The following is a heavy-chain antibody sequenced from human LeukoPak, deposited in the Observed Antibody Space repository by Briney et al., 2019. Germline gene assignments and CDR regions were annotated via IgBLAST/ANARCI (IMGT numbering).Heavy chain of an antibody. CDR3: ARVPKDYSDDILTGYYSERDY. CDR1: GGSISSYY. D-gene: IGHD3-9*01. V-gene: IGHV4-59*12. Sequence: SETLSLTCTVSGGSISSYYWSWIRQPPGKGLEWIGYIYYSGSTYYNPSLKSRVTISVDKSKNQFSLKLSSVTAADTAVYYCARVPKDYSDDILTGYYSERDYWGQGTLVTVSS. J-gene: IGHJ4*02. CDR2: IYYSGST.